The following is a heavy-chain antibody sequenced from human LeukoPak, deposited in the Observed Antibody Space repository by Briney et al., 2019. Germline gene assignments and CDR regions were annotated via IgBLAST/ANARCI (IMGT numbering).Heavy chain of an antibody. CDR1: GFTFSSYS. CDR3: ARDNWNDSPIRGMDV. D-gene: IGHD1-1*01. Sequence: GGSLRLSCAASGFTFSSYSMNWVRQAPGKGLEWVSSISSSSSYIYYADSVKGRFTISRDNAKNSLYLQMNSLRAEDTAVYYCARDNWNDSPIRGMDVWGQGTTVTVSS. CDR2: ISSSSSYI. V-gene: IGHV3-21*01. J-gene: IGHJ6*02.